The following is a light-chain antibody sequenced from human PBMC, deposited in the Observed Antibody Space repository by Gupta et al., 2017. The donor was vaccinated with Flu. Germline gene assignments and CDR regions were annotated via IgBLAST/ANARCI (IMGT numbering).Light chain of an antibody. CDR3: QHLNTFPPYT. Sequence: DSKLTQSPSFLSASVGDRVPIPCRASQGISSSLAWFQHKPGGAPKLLIYPASTLQSGLPARFSGSGSGTEFTLTISSLQPEDFATYYCQHLNTFPPYTFGQGTKLEIK. CDR1: QGISSS. V-gene: IGKV1-9*01. J-gene: IGKJ2*01. CDR2: PAS.